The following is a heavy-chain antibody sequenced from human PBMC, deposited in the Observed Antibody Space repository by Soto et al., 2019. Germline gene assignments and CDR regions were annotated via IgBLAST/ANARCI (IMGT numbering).Heavy chain of an antibody. CDR3: AREFAPGSPNYDY. CDR1: GFTFSNYA. J-gene: IGHJ4*02. D-gene: IGHD3-10*01. V-gene: IGHV3-23*01. CDR2: FTRSGNT. Sequence: GGSLRLSCAASGFTFSNYAMSLVRQAPGKGLEWVSTFTRSGNTYYADSVKGQFTISRDNSKNTLYLQMDSLIAEDTAVYYCAREFAPGSPNYDYWGLGTLVTVSS.